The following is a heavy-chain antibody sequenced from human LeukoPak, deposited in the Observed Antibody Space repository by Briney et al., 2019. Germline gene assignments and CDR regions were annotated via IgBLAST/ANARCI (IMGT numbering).Heavy chain of an antibody. D-gene: IGHD6-6*01. CDR2: INPNSGGT. CDR1: GYTFTGYY. Sequence: ASVKVSCKASGYTFTGYYMHWVRQAPGQGLEWMGWINPNSGGTNYAQKFQGRVTMTRDTPISTAYMELSRLRSDDTAVYYCARARYSSSSPAGYWGQGTLVTVSS. V-gene: IGHV1-2*02. CDR3: ARARYSSSSPAGY. J-gene: IGHJ4*02.